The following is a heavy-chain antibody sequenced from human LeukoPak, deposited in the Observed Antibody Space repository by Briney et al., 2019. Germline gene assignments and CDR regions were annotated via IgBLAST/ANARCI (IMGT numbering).Heavy chain of an antibody. CDR1: GFTFSSYG. J-gene: IGHJ6*02. Sequence: GGPLRLSCAASGFTFSSYGMHWVRQAPGKGLEWVAVIWYDGSNKYYGDSVKGRFTISRDNSKNMLYMQMNSLRAEDTAVYYCARGNGDYHYYYGMDVWGQGTTVTVSS. CDR3: ARGNGDYHYYYGMDV. V-gene: IGHV3-33*01. D-gene: IGHD4-17*01. CDR2: IWYDGSNK.